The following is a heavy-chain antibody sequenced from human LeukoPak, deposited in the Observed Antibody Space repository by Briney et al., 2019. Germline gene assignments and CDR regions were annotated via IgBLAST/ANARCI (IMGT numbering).Heavy chain of an antibody. V-gene: IGHV1-69*04. CDR1: GGTFSSYA. CDR3: ASLGGYNFDY. CDR2: IIPILGIA. D-gene: IGHD5-24*01. Sequence: SVKVSCKASGGTFSSYAISWVRQAPGQGLEWMGRIIPILGIANYAQKFQGRVTITADKSTSTAYMELSSLRPEDTAVYYCASLGGYNFDYWGQGTLVTVSS. J-gene: IGHJ4*02.